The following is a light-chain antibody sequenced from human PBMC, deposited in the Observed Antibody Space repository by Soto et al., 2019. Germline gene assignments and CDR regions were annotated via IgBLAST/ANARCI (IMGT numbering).Light chain of an antibody. J-gene: IGKJ2*02. Sequence: AIRMTQSPSSFSASTGDRVTITCRASQGISSYLAWYQQNPGKAPKLLIYAASTLQSGVPSRFSGSGSGTDFTLTISCLQSEDFATYYCQQYYSYPCTFGQGTKLEIK. CDR1: QGISSY. CDR2: AAS. V-gene: IGKV1-8*01. CDR3: QQYYSYPCT.